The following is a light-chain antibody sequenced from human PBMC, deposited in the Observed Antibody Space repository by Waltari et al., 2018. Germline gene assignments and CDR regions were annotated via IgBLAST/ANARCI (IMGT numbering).Light chain of an antibody. J-gene: IGLJ3*02. CDR1: SSNIGRNT. CDR2: INN. Sequence: QSVLTQPPSASGTPGQRVTISCFGSSSNIGRNTVNWYQQVPGTAPKLLIYINNQRPSGVHDRFSGSKSGTSASLAISGLQSEDEADYSCAAWDDSLNAWVFGGGTKLTVL. CDR3: AAWDDSLNAWV. V-gene: IGLV1-44*01.